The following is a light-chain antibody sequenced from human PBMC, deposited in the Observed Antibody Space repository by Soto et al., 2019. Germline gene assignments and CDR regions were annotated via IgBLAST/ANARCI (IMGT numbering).Light chain of an antibody. CDR1: QGISSY. V-gene: IGKV1D-8*03. J-gene: IGKJ5*01. CDR3: QQFNSYPIT. Sequence: VIWMTQSPSSLSASTGDRATISCRMSQGISSYLAWYQQKPGKAPELLIYAASTLQSGVPSRFSGSGSGTEFTLTIGGLKPDDFATYYCQQFNSYPITFGQGTKLDIK. CDR2: AAS.